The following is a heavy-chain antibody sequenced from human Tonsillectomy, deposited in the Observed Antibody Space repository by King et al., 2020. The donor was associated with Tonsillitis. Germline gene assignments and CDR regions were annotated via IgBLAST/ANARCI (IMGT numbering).Heavy chain of an antibody. CDR2: INTNTGNP. Sequence: QLVQSGSELKKPGASVKVSCKASGYTFTSYAMNWVRQAPGQGLEWMGWINTNTGNPTYAQGFTGRFVFSLDTSVSTAYLQICSLKAEDTAVYYCAREPPPGHYDFWSCYYDTPLYYYYGMDVWGQGTTVTVSS. J-gene: IGHJ6*02. V-gene: IGHV7-4-1*01. CDR3: AREPPPGHYDFWSCYYDTPLYYYYGMDV. D-gene: IGHD3-3*01. CDR1: GYTFTSYA.